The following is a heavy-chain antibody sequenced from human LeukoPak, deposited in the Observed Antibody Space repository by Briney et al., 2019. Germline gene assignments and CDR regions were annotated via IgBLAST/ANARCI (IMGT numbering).Heavy chain of an antibody. V-gene: IGHV4-39*07. Sequence: SETLSLTCTVSGASFSSGSYFWVWIRQPPGKGLEWIGSIYYSGDTYYSPSLKSRVTISIDTSKNQFSLKLSSVTAADTAVYFCADTYGNWGQGTLVTVSS. CDR1: GASFSSGSYF. CDR2: IYYSGDT. CDR3: ADTYGN. J-gene: IGHJ4*02. D-gene: IGHD2/OR15-2a*01.